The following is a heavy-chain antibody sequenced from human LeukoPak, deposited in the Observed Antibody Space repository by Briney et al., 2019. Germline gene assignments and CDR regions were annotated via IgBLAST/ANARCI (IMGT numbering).Heavy chain of an antibody. CDR3: VKGLVLADDYFDP. D-gene: IGHD3-16*01. CDR1: GFTFSSDA. V-gene: IGHV3-64D*09. Sequence: GGSLRLSCSASGFTFSSDAMHWVRRAPGKGLEYVSGISNNADRTYYADSVKGRFTISRDNSKNTLYLQMSSLRPEDTAVYYCVKGLVLADDYFDPWGQGTLVTVSS. J-gene: IGHJ5*02. CDR2: ISNNADRT.